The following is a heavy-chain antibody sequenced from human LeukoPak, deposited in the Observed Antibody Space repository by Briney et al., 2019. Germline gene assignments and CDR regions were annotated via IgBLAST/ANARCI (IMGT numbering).Heavy chain of an antibody. J-gene: IGHJ4*02. Sequence: SETLSLTCTVSGGSISSSSYYWGWIRQPPGRGLEWIGSIYYSGSTYYNPSLKSRITISVDTSKNQFSLKLCSVTAADTAVYYCARQCGIAVAALSYFDYWGQGTLVTVSS. CDR2: IYYSGST. CDR3: ARQCGIAVAALSYFDY. CDR1: GGSISSSSYY. V-gene: IGHV4-39*01. D-gene: IGHD6-19*01.